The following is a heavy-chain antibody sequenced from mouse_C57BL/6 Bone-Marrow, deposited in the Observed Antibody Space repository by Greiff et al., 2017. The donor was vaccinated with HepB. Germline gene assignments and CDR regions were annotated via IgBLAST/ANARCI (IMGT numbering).Heavy chain of an antibody. CDR2: IYPGDGDT. CDR3: VRYGSFAY. V-gene: IGHV1-82*01. D-gene: IGHD1-1*02. J-gene: IGHJ3*01. CDR1: GYAFSSSW. Sequence: VKLMESGPELVKPGASVKISCKASGYAFSSSWMNWVKQRPGKGLEWIGRIYPGDGDTNYNGKFKGKATLTADKSSSTAYMQLSSLTSEDSAVYFCVRYGSFAYWGQGTLVTVSA.